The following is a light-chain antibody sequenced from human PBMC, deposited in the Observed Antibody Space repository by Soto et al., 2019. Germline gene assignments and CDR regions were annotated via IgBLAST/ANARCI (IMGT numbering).Light chain of an antibody. J-gene: IGLJ2*01. CDR1: SSDVGGYNY. V-gene: IGLV2-8*01. CDR2: EVN. CDR3: SSYAGSNSPVV. Sequence: QSALTQPPSASGSPGQSVTISCTGSSSDVGGYNYVSWYQQHPGKVPKLMIYEVNKRPSGVPDRFSGSKSGNTASLTVSGLQAEDEADYYCSSYAGSNSPVVFGGGTKVTVL.